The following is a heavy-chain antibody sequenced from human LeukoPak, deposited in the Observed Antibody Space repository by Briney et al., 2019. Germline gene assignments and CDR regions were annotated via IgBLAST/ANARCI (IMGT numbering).Heavy chain of an antibody. CDR1: GSTFSSYA. CDR3: ARDLIAAAGTLGYYYYYGMDV. V-gene: IGHV3-30-3*01. D-gene: IGHD6-13*01. Sequence: GGSLRLSCAASGSTFSSYAMHWVRQAPGKGLEWVAVISYDGSNKYYADSVKGRFTISRDNSKNTLYLQMNSLRAEDTAVYYCARDLIAAAGTLGYYYYYGMDVWGQGTTVTVSS. J-gene: IGHJ6*01. CDR2: ISYDGSNK.